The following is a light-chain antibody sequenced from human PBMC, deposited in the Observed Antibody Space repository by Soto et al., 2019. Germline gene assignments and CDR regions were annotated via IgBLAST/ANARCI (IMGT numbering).Light chain of an antibody. CDR3: SSYTRSRALLDV. Sequence: QSALTQPASVSGSPGQSITISCTGTSSDVGGYNYVSWYQQHPGKAPKLMIYDVSNRPSGVSNRFSGSKSGNTASLTISGLQAVDEADYYCSSYTRSRALLDVFGTGSKLTV. J-gene: IGLJ1*01. CDR1: SSDVGGYNY. CDR2: DVS. V-gene: IGLV2-14*01.